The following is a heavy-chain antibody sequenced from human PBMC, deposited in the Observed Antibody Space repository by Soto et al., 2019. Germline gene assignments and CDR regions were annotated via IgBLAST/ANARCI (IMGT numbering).Heavy chain of an antibody. CDR3: ARAGRNWIRVGSLDP. V-gene: IGHV1-2*04. J-gene: IGHJ5*02. Sequence: ASVKVSCKASGYTFTGYYMHWVRQAPGQGLEWMGWINPNSGGTNYAQKFQGWVTMTRDTSISTAYMELSRLRSDDTAVYYCARAGRNWIRVGSLDPWGQGTLVTVSS. CDR1: GYTFTGYY. CDR2: INPNSGGT. D-gene: IGHD1-1*01.